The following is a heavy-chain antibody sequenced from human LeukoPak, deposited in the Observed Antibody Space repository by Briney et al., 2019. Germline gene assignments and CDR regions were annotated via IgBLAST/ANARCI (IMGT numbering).Heavy chain of an antibody. V-gene: IGHV3-64*01. J-gene: IGHJ6*03. CDR1: GFTFSSYA. CDR2: ISSNGGST. Sequence: GGSLRLSCAASGFTFSSYAMHWARQAPGKGLEYVSAISSNGGSTYYANSVKGRFTISRDNSKNTLYLQMGSLRAEDMAVYYCARAPVAGGYYYYMDVWGKGTTVTVSS. D-gene: IGHD2-15*01. CDR3: ARAPVAGGYYYYMDV.